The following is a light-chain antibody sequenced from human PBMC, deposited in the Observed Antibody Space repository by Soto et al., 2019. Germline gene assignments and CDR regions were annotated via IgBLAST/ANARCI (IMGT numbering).Light chain of an antibody. CDR1: SSDVGGYNY. Sequence: QSALTQPPSASGSPGQSVAISCTGTSSDVGGYNYVSWYQQHPGKAPKLMIYEVNNRTSGVPDRFSGSKSGNTASLNVSGLQAEDEADYYRSPYAGXSNVFGRGTKVXV. V-gene: IGLV2-8*01. CDR2: EVN. CDR3: SPYAGXSNV. J-gene: IGLJ1*01.